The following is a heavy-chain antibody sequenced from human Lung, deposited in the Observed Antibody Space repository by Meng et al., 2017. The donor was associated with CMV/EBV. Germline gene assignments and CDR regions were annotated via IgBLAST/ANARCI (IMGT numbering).Heavy chain of an antibody. CDR2: ISYSTTT. Sequence: RQAPGKGLEWVSYISYSTTTYYADSVKGRFTISRDDAKNSLYLQMNRLRVEDTAVYYCARDSYGMDVWXPGNXVNGAS. J-gene: IGHJ6*01. V-gene: IGHV3-69-1*01. CDR3: ARDSYGMDV.